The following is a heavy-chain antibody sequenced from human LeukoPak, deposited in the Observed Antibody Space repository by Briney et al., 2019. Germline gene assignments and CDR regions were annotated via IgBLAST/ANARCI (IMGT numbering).Heavy chain of an antibody. CDR2: IIPIFGTA. J-gene: IGHJ4*02. CDR1: GGTFSSYA. V-gene: IGHV1-69*13. D-gene: IGHD2-2*01. Sequence: ASVKVSCKASGGTFSSYAISWVRQAPGQGLEWMGGIIPIFGTANYAQKFQGRVTITADESTSTAYMELRSLRSDDTAVYYCARGTPEYQLPETVDFDHWGQGTLVTVSS. CDR3: ARGTPEYQLPETVDFDH.